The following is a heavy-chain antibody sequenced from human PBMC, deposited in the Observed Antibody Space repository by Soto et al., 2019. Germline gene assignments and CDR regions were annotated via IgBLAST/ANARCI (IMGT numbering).Heavy chain of an antibody. J-gene: IGHJ4*02. CDR3: ARSDYYGSGSFFDY. Sequence: PSETLSLTCTVSCGSISSYYWSWIRQPPGKGLEWIGYIYYSGSTNYNPSLKSRVTISVDTSKNQFSLKLSSVTAADTAVYYCARSDYYGSGSFFDYWGQGTLVTVSS. CDR1: CGSISSYY. D-gene: IGHD3-10*01. CDR2: IYYSGST. V-gene: IGHV4-59*01.